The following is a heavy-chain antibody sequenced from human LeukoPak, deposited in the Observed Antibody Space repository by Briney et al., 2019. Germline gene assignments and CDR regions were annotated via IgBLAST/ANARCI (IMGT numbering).Heavy chain of an antibody. Sequence: SETLSLTCAVYGGSCSGYYWSWIRQPPGKGLEWIGEINHSGSTNYNPSLKSRVTISVDTSKNQFSLKLSSVTAADTAVYYCARAPPDYGDYFDYWGQGTLVTVSS. CDR3: ARAPPDYGDYFDY. CDR2: INHSGST. J-gene: IGHJ4*02. CDR1: GGSCSGYY. V-gene: IGHV4-34*01. D-gene: IGHD4-17*01.